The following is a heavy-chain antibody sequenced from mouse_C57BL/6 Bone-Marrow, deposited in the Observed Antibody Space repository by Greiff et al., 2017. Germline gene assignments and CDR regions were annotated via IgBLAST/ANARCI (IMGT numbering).Heavy chain of an antibody. J-gene: IGHJ4*01. V-gene: IGHV1-64*01. Sequence: QVQLQQPGAELVKPGASVKLSCKASGYTFTSYWMHWVKQRPGQGLEWIGMIHPNSGSTNYNEKFKSKATLTVDKSSSTAYMQLSSLTSEDSAVYYCAREYYNYYARVDGGQGTSVTVSS. CDR2: IHPNSGST. D-gene: IGHD1-1*01. CDR1: GYTFTSYW. CDR3: AREYYNYYARVD.